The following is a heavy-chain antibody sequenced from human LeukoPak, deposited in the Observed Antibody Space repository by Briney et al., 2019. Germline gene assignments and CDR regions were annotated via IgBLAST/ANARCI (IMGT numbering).Heavy chain of an antibody. J-gene: IGHJ6*04. D-gene: IGHD4/OR15-4a*01. Sequence: GGSLRLSCAASGFTFSSYSMNWVRQAPGKGLEWVSSISSSSSYIYYADSVKGRFTISRDNAKNSLYLQMNSLRAEDTAVYYCARETRPSGDYGGVLGYYYSVLAVWGKGTTVTVSS. CDR1: GFTFSSYS. V-gene: IGHV3-21*01. CDR2: ISSSSSYI. CDR3: ARETRPSGDYGGVLGYYYSVLAV.